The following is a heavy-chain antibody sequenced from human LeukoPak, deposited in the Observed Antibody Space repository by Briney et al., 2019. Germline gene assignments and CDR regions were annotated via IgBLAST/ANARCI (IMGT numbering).Heavy chain of an antibody. CDR1: GFTFSSYG. CDR3: AKLDYSPDYDFWSGYSDY. V-gene: IGHV3-30*02. J-gene: IGHJ4*02. Sequence: PGGSLRLSCAASGFTFSSYGMHWGRQAPGTGLEWVSFIRCDGSNKYYADSVKGRFTISRDNSKNTLYLQMNSLRAEDTAVYYCAKLDYSPDYDFWSGYSDYWGQGTLVTVSS. CDR2: IRCDGSNK. D-gene: IGHD3-3*01.